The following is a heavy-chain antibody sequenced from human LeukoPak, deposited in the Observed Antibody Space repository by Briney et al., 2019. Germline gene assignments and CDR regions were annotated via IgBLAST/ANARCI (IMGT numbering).Heavy chain of an antibody. CDR1: GYTFTSYY. CDR2: INPSGGST. CDR3: ARSVDDFEYYYYMDV. Sequence: ASVKVSCKASGYTFTSYYMHWVRQAPGQGLEWMGIINPSGGSTSYAQKFQGRVTMTRDTSTSTVYMELSSLRSEDTAVYYCARSVDDFEYYYYMDVWGKGTTVTVSS. V-gene: IGHV1-46*01. J-gene: IGHJ6*03. D-gene: IGHD3-3*01.